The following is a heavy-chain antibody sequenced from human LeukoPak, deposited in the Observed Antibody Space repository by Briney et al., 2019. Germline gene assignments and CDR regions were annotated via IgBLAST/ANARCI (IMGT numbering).Heavy chain of an antibody. J-gene: IGHJ4*02. D-gene: IGHD3-10*01. CDR1: GFTFSSYS. V-gene: IGHV3-21*01. CDR3: ARVIYYGSGSYDY. CDR2: ISSSSSYI. Sequence: GGSLRLSCAASGFTFSSYSMNWVRQAPGKGLEWVSSISSSSSYIYYAGSVKGRFTISRDNAKNSLYLQMNSLRAEDTAVYYCARVIYYGSGSYDYWGQGTLVTVSS.